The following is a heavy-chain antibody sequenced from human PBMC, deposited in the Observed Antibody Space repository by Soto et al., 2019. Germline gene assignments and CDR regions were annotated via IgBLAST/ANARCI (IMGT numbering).Heavy chain of an antibody. V-gene: IGHV3-33*01. D-gene: IGHD5-18*01. Sequence: PGKGLEWVAVIWYDGSNKYYVDSVKGRFTISRDNSKNTLYLQMDSLRAEDTAIYYCASSGGYSYGFDYWGQGTLVTVSS. CDR3: ASSGGYSYGFDY. J-gene: IGHJ4*02. CDR2: IWYDGSNK.